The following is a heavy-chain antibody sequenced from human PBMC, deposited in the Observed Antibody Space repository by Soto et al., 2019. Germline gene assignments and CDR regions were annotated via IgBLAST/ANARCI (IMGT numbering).Heavy chain of an antibody. CDR1: GFTFSNAW. CDR2: IKSKTDGGTT. J-gene: IGHJ3*02. Sequence: GGSLRLSCAASGFTFSNAWMSWVRQAPGKGLEWVGRIKSKTDGGTTDYAAPVKGRFTISRDDSKNTLYLQMNSLKTEDTAVYYCTTGGPPYYYDSSGLAFDIWGQGTMVTVS. CDR3: TTGGPPYYYDSSGLAFDI. V-gene: IGHV3-15*01. D-gene: IGHD3-22*01.